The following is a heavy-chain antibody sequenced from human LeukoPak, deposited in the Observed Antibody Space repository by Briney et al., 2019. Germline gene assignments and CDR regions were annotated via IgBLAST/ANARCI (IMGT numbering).Heavy chain of an antibody. V-gene: IGHV1-8*03. CDR1: AYTSTSYD. CDR2: MNPNSGNT. Sequence: ASVKVSCKASAYTSTSYDINWVRQATGQGLEWMGWMNPNSGNTGYAQKFQGRVTNTRNTSISTAYMEMSSLRLEDTAVYYCARGAVGATFDWFDPWGQGTLVTVSS. D-gene: IGHD1-26*01. J-gene: IGHJ5*02. CDR3: ARGAVGATFDWFDP.